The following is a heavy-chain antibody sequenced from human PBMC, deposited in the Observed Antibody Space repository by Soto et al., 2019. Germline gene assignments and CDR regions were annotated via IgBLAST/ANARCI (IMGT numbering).Heavy chain of an antibody. CDR3: ARIWTQPTISMVRGILREGHNNYGMDV. CDR1: GFSLSNAGVG. J-gene: IGHJ6*02. Sequence: QVTLKESGPVLVKPTETLTLTCTVSGFSLSNAGVGVSWVRQPPGQALEWLAQIFSNDEKSYTASLRSRLTISKDTSKSQVVLTMTNIAPVDTATYYCARIWTQPTISMVRGILREGHNNYGMDVWGQGTTVTVSS. V-gene: IGHV2-26*01. CDR2: IFSNDEK. D-gene: IGHD3-3*02.